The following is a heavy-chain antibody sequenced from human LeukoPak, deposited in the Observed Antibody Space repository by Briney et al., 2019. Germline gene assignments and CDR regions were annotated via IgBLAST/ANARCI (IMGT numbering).Heavy chain of an antibody. CDR1: GYTFTDYY. CDR3: AVVVGATTAFDY. V-gene: IGHV1-69-2*01. Sequence: GATVKISCKVSGYTFTDYYMHWVQQAPGKGLEWMGGFDPEDGETIYAQKFQGRVTMTEDTSTDTAYMELSSLRSEDTAVYYCAVVVGATTAFDYWGQGTLVTVSS. J-gene: IGHJ4*02. D-gene: IGHD1-26*01. CDR2: FDPEDGET.